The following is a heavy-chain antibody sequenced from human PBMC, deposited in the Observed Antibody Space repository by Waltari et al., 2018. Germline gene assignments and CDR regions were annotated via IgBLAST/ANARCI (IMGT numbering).Heavy chain of an antibody. V-gene: IGHV3-53*01. CDR2: IDSGGST. CDR1: GFTVSSNY. J-gene: IGHJ4*02. CDR3: ARGYSSGRGYFDY. Sequence: EVQLVASGGGLIQPGGSLRLSCAASGFTVSSNYMSWVRQAPGKGLEWVSVIDSGGSTYYADSVKGRFTISRDNSKNTLYLQMNSLRAEDTAVYYCARGYSSGRGYFDYWGQGTLVTVSS. D-gene: IGHD6-19*01.